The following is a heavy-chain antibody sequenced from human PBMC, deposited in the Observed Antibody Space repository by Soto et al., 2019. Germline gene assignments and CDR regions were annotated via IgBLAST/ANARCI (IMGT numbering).Heavy chain of an antibody. CDR2: IYWDDDK. CDR3: VHRRIAANRHGFDP. J-gene: IGHJ5*02. CDR1: GFSLSTSGVG. Sequence: ITLKESGPTLVKPTQTLTLTCTFSGFSLSTSGVGLAWIRQPPGHALAGLALIYWDDDKRYSPSLKSRLTITKDTSKNQVVLTMTRMEPVDTATYYCVHRRIAANRHGFDPWGLGTLVTVSS. D-gene: IGHD6-13*01. V-gene: IGHV2-5*02.